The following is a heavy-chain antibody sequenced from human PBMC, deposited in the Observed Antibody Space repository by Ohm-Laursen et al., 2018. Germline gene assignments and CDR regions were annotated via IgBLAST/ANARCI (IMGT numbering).Heavy chain of an antibody. CDR1: GGSISSYY. D-gene: IGHD3-10*01. J-gene: IGHJ6*02. CDR2: IYYSGST. Sequence: SETLSLTCTVSGGSISSYYWSWIRQPPGKGLEWIGYIYYSGSTNYNPSLKSRVTISVDTSKNQFSLKLNSVTAADTAVYYCERGHRTYYYGSGRSPGMDVWGQGTTVTVSS. V-gene: IGHV4-59*12. CDR3: ERGHRTYYYGSGRSPGMDV.